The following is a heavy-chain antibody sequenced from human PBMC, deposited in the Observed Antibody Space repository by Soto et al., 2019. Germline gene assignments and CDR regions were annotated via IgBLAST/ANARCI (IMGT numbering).Heavy chain of an antibody. D-gene: IGHD2-21*02. V-gene: IGHV1-18*04. Sequence: ASVKVSCKASGYTFTSYGISWVRQAPGQGLEWMGWISAYNGNTNYAQKLQGRVTMTTDTSTSTAYMELRSLRSDDTAVYYCAIFAVVTAISDWFDPWGQGTLVTGSS. CDR1: GYTFTSYG. CDR2: ISAYNGNT. J-gene: IGHJ5*02. CDR3: AIFAVVTAISDWFDP.